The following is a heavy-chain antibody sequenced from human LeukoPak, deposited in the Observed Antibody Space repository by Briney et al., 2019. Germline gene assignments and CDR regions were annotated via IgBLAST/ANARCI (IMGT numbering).Heavy chain of an antibody. CDR2: IYSSGST. D-gene: IGHD2-21*02. V-gene: IGHV3-66*01. CDR1: GLTVSRNY. J-gene: IGHJ3*02. Sequence: PGGSLRLSCAASGLTVSRNYMSWVRQAPGKGLEWVSAIYSSGSTYYADSVKGRFTISRDNSKNTLYLQMNSLRAEDTAVYYCARGYCGGDWPRDDDAFDIWGQGTTVTVSS. CDR3: ARGYCGGDWPRDDDAFDI.